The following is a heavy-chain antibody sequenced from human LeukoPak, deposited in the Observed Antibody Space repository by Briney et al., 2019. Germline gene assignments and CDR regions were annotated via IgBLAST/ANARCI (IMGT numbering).Heavy chain of an antibody. CDR3: ARGDGYNTDLDC. V-gene: IGHV3-48*03. CDR1: GFTFSSYE. Sequence: PGGSLRLSCAASGFTFSSYEMNWVRQAPGKGLEWVSYISSSGSTIYYADSVKGRFTISRDNAKNSLYLQMNSLRAEDTAVYYCARGDGYNTDLDCWGQGTLVTVSS. J-gene: IGHJ4*02. CDR2: ISSSGSTI. D-gene: IGHD5-24*01.